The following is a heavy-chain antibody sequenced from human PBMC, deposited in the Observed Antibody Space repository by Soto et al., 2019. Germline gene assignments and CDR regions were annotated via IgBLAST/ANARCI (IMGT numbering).Heavy chain of an antibody. CDR2: INDRGSI. CDR3: ARESHDILTGPPWVWYFDL. CDR1: GGSFSGYY. J-gene: IGHJ2*01. V-gene: IGHV4-34*01. Sequence: QVQLQQWGAGPLRPLETLSLTCGVYGGSFSGYYWAWIRQSPAKGLEWIGEINDRGSINYNPSLKSRVSISVDTSQNHYSLNLRSVTAADTAVYYCARESHDILTGPPWVWYFDLWGRGTLVTVSS. D-gene: IGHD3-9*01.